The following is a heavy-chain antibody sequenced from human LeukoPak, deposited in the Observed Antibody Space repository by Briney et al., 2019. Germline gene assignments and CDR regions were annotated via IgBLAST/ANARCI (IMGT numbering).Heavy chain of an antibody. Sequence: SETLSLTCTVSGYSITSAYYWGWIRQPPGKGLEWIGSFFLKGSTYYNPSLKSRVTISINTSKNQFSLKLSSVTAADTAVYYCARGGLDYFDSWGQGTLVTVSS. D-gene: IGHD6-19*01. V-gene: IGHV4-38-2*02. J-gene: IGHJ4*02. CDR2: FFLKGST. CDR3: ARGGLDYFDS. CDR1: GYSITSAYY.